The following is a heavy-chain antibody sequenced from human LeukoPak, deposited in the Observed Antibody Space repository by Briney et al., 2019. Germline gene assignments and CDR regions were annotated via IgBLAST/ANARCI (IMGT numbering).Heavy chain of an antibody. J-gene: IGHJ4*02. D-gene: IGHD3-22*01. V-gene: IGHV3-30*02. CDR2: IRYDGSNK. CDR1: GFTFSSYG. Sequence: GGSLRLSCAASGFTFSSYGMSWVRQAPGKGLEWVAFIRYDGSNKYYADSVKGRFTISRDNSKNTLYLQMNSLRAEDTAVYYCAKDTTSGSPYYFDYWGQGTLVTVSS. CDR3: AKDTTSGSPYYFDY.